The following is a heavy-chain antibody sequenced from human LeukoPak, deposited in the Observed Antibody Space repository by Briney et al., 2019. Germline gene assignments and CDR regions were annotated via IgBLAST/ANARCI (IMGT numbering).Heavy chain of an antibody. D-gene: IGHD6-13*01. Sequence: GGSLRLSCAVSGFTFSRDSMNWVRQAPGKGLEWISYISSNSATTHYAASVQGRFTMSRDNSQNSLYLQMNSLRVDDTAVYYCARVAVDLAPPGAGGNYYYYMDVWGKGTTVTVSS. CDR3: ARVAVDLAPPGAGGNYYYYMDV. V-gene: IGHV3-48*04. CDR2: ISSNSATT. J-gene: IGHJ6*03. CDR1: GFTFSRDS.